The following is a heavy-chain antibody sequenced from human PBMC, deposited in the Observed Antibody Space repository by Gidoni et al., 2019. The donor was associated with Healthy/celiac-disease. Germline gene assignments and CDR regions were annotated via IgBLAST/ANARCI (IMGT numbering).Heavy chain of an antibody. Sequence: EVQLVESGGVVLQPGGSLRRPCAASGFTFDDYAMHWVRQAPGKGLEWVSLISWDGGSTYYADSVKGRFTIYRDNSKNSLYLQMNSLRAEDTALYYCAKDIGGSGSYFDYWGQGTLVTVSS. V-gene: IGHV3-43D*03. CDR3: AKDIGGSGSYFDY. CDR2: ISWDGGST. CDR1: GFTFDDYA. J-gene: IGHJ4*02. D-gene: IGHD3-10*01.